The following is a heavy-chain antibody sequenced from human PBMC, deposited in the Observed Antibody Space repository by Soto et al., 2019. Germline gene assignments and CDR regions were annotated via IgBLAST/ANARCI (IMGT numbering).Heavy chain of an antibody. V-gene: IGHV3-30-3*01. J-gene: IGHJ6*02. CDR2: ISYDGSNK. CDR3: ASLYYYDSSGYYYYGMDV. CDR1: GFTFSSYA. Sequence: QVQLVESGGGVVQPGRSLRLSCAASGFTFSSYAMHWVRQAPGKGLEWVAVISYDGSNKYYADSVKGRFTIPRDNSKNTLYLQMNSLRAEDTAVYYCASLYYYDSSGYYYYGMDVWGQGTTVTVSS. D-gene: IGHD3-22*01.